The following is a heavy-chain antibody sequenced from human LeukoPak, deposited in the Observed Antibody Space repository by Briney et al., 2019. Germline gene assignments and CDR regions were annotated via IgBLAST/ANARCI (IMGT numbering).Heavy chain of an antibody. V-gene: IGHV3-21*01. J-gene: IGHJ5*02. D-gene: IGHD3-22*01. CDR3: AREPPYYYDSSGVP. CDR2: ISSSSSYI. Sequence: GGSLRLSCAASGFTFSSYSMTWVRQAPGKGLEWVSSISSSSSYIYYADSVKGRFTISRDNAKNSLYLQMNSLRAEDTAVYYCAREPPYYYDSSGVPWGQGILVTVSS. CDR1: GFTFSSYS.